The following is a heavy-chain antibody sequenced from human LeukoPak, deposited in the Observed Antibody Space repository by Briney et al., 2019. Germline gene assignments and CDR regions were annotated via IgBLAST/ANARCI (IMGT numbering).Heavy chain of an antibody. V-gene: IGHV3-23*01. D-gene: IGHD3-9*01. CDR2: IGGSGGTA. CDR3: ASYDILTGYHSPFDY. CDR1: GFTFSSYA. J-gene: IGHJ4*02. Sequence: TGGSLRLSCAASGFTFSSYAMSWVRQAPGKGLEWVSAIGGSGGTAYYADSVKGRFTISRDNSQNTLYLQMNSLRAEDTAVYYCASYDILTGYHSPFDYWGQGSLVTVSS.